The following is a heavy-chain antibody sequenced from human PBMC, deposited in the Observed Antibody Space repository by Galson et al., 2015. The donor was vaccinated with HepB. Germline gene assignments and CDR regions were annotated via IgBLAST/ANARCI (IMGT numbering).Heavy chain of an antibody. Sequence: SVKVSCKASGYTFTSYYMHWVRQAPGQGLEWMGIINPSGGSTSYAQKFQGRVTMTRDTSTSTVYMELSSLRSEDTAVYYCARDKAKSLRLKRNYYYGMDVWGQGTTVTVSS. D-gene: IGHD3-3*01. J-gene: IGHJ6*02. CDR1: GYTFTSYY. CDR2: INPSGGST. CDR3: ARDKAKSLRLKRNYYYGMDV. V-gene: IGHV1-46*01.